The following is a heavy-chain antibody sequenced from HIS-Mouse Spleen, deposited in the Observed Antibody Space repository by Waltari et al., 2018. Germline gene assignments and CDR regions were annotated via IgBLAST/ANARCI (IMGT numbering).Heavy chain of an antibody. V-gene: IGHV1-8*01. CDR1: GYTFTSYD. Sequence: QVQLVQSGAEVKKPGASVKVSCKASGYTFTSYDINWVRQATGQGLEWMGWMNPKRGKTGDAQKFQGRVTMTRNTSISTAYMELSSLRSEDTAVYYCAARFGESHFDYWGQGTLVTVSS. D-gene: IGHD3-10*01. CDR3: AARFGESHFDY. J-gene: IGHJ4*02. CDR2: MNPKRGKT.